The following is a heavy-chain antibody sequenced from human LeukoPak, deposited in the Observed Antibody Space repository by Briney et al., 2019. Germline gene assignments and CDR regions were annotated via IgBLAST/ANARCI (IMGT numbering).Heavy chain of an antibody. Sequence: PSETLSLTCAVYGGSFSGYYWSWIRQPPGKGLEWIGEINHSGSTNYNPSLKSRVTISVDTSKNQFSLKLSSVTAADTAVYYCAHRQLIYEDVFDIWGQGTMVTVSS. CDR2: INHSGST. D-gene: IGHD3-16*01. CDR1: GGSFSGYY. J-gene: IGHJ3*02. CDR3: AHRQLIYEDVFDI. V-gene: IGHV4-34*01.